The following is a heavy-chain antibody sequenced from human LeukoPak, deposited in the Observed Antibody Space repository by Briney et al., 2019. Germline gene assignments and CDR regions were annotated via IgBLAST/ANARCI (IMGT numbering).Heavy chain of an antibody. J-gene: IGHJ6*03. V-gene: IGHV3-13*01. CDR3: ARGPPRGKYYYMDV. Sequence: GGSLRLSCAASGFTFSSFDMHWVRQPTGQGLEWVSTIGTASDTYYPGSVEGRFTLSRDNAKNSLYLQVYSLTAGDTAVYYCARGPPRGKYYYMDVWGKGTTVTVSS. D-gene: IGHD1-1*01. CDR1: GFTFSSFD. CDR2: IGTASDT.